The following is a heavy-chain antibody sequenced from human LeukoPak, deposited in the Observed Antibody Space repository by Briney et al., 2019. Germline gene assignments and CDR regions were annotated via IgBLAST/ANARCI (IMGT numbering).Heavy chain of an antibody. J-gene: IGHJ4*02. D-gene: IGHD3-22*01. Sequence: GGSLRLSCAASGFTFSTYDMSWVRQAPGKGLEWVSAITVGGRDTYYADSEKGRFTISRDDSNNTLYLQMSSLRAEDTAVYYCAKDRTMTVVINGRLFDHWGQGTLVTVSS. CDR3: AKDRTMTVVINGRLFDH. CDR2: ITVGGRDT. V-gene: IGHV3-23*01. CDR1: GFTFSTYD.